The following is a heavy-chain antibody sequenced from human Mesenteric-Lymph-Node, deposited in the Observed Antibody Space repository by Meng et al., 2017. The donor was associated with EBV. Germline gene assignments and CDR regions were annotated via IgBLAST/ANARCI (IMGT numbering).Heavy chain of an antibody. CDR2: MNHDGRA. Sequence: QGQIEEWGPGLLKPSETLSLICTVDGESFSDHYWSGIRQPPGKGPQWIGEMNHDGRANYNPSLKSRVTMSVDTSKNQLSLKLSSVTAADTAIYYCARLVVDPIDNWFDPWGQGTLVTVSS. V-gene: IGHV4-34*01. J-gene: IGHJ5*02. CDR1: GESFSDHY. CDR3: ARLVVDPIDNWFDP. D-gene: IGHD2-15*01.